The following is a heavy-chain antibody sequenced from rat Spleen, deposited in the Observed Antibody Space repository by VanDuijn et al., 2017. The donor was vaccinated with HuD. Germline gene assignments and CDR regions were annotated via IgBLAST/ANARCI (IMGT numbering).Heavy chain of an antibody. CDR3: TTGTF. Sequence: EVQLVESVGGSVQPGRSMKLSCVASGFTFSNYGMAWVRQAPQKGLEWVTDINSDGGGTYYRDTVKGRFTISRDDAKNTLYLQMDSLRSEDTATYYCTTGTFWGQGVMVTVSS. CDR1: GFTFSNYG. J-gene: IGHJ2*01. CDR2: INSDGGGT. V-gene: IGHV5-27*01.